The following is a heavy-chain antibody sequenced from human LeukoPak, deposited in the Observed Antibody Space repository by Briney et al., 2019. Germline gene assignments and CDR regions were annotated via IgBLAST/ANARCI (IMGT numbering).Heavy chain of an antibody. J-gene: IGHJ4*02. CDR3: ARSQGDVSFAADG. CDR1: GYSCTGYY. V-gene: IGHV1-2*07. CDR2: INPNSGSA. D-gene: IGHD3-16*01. Sequence: GASVKVSCKASGYSCTGYYMYWVRQATGQGLEGRGCINPNSGSANFPPTIPGRVTLTRDTSTSTAYMEPSRLTSDDTAVYFCARSQGDVSFAADGWGQGTPVT.